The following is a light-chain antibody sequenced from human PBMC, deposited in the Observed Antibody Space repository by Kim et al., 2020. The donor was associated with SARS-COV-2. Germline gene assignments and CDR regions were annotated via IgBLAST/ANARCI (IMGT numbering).Light chain of an antibody. CDR3: QVWVSNSDHRV. CDR2: YYS. CDR1: NVASSS. V-gene: IGLV3-21*04. J-gene: IGLJ3*02. Sequence: ARGKTAMITCGGNNVASSSVDGYQQKPGQAPVLVSYYYSERPSRIPERFSGSNSGNTATLTISRVEAGNEADYYCQVWVSNSDHRVFGGGTQLTVL.